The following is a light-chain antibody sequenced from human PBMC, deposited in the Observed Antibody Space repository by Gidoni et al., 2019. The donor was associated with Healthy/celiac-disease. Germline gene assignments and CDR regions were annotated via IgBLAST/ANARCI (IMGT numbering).Light chain of an antibody. CDR2: GAS. Sequence: SQSVSSSYLAWYQQKPGQAPRLLIYGASSRATGIPDRFSGSGSGTDFTLTISRLEPEDFAVYYCQQYGSSPGTFGPXTKVDIK. CDR1: QSVSSSY. V-gene: IGKV3-20*01. J-gene: IGKJ3*01. CDR3: QQYGSSPGT.